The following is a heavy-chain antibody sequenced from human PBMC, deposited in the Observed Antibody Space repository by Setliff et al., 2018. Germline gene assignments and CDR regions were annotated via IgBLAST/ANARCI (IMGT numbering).Heavy chain of an antibody. V-gene: IGHV4-34*01. D-gene: IGHD6-19*01. CDR1: GGTFSDYH. Sequence: SETLSLTCAAYGGTFSDYHWTWIRQSPEKGLEWIGEINHRGSTNYNPSLKSRVTISIDTSKDQFSLKLISMTAADTAVYYCARAISGWYSAYYYYMDVWGKGTTVTVSS. J-gene: IGHJ6*03. CDR3: ARAISGWYSAYYYYMDV. CDR2: INHRGST.